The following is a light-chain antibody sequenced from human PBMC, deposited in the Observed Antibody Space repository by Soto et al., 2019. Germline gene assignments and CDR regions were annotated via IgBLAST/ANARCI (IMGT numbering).Light chain of an antibody. Sequence: QSVLTQPASVSGSPGQSITISCTGTSSDVGGYNLVSWYQQHPGEAPKLIIYEVSNRPSGVSDRFSGSKSGNTASLTISGLQAEDEADYYCSSYTSNASWVFGGGTKLTVL. V-gene: IGLV2-14*02. CDR1: SSDVGGYNL. J-gene: IGLJ3*02. CDR2: EVS. CDR3: SSYTSNASWV.